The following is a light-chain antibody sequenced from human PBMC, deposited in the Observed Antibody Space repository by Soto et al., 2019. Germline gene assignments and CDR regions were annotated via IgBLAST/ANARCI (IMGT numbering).Light chain of an antibody. CDR1: QSVSSN. CDR3: LQDYRFPWT. V-gene: IGKV3-11*01. CDR2: DAS. J-gene: IGKJ1*01. Sequence: DMVLTQSPGTLSLSPGERATLSCKASQSVSSNLAWYQQKPGQAPRLLIYDASNRATGIPARFSGSGSGTDFTLTINSLQPEDFATYYCLQDYRFPWTFGQGTKVDIK.